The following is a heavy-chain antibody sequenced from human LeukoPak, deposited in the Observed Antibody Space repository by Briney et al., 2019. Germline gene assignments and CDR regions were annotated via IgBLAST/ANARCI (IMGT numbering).Heavy chain of an antibody. CDR3: VYYAYVWGSYPGDS. J-gene: IGHJ4*02. CDR2: ISISGDNT. CDR1: GFTFSSYA. Sequence: GGSLRLSCAASGFTFSSYAMSWVRQAPGKGLEWVAGISISGDNTKYADSVKSRFTISRDNSKNTLYLQMNSLRAEDTAVYYCVYYAYVWGSYPGDSWGQGTLVTVSS. D-gene: IGHD3-16*02. V-gene: IGHV3-23*01.